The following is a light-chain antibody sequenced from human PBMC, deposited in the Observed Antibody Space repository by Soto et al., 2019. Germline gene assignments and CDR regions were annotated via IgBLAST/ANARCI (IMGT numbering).Light chain of an antibody. V-gene: IGKV1-39*01. CDR1: QSISNY. J-gene: IGKJ1*01. CDR3: QQSYSTWT. Sequence: DIPMTQSPSSLSASVGDRVTITCRASQSISNYLNWYQQKPGKAPKVLIYAASTLQSGVPSRFSGSGSGTTFPLTITSLQPEDFATYYCQQSYSTWTFGQGTKVDIK. CDR2: AAS.